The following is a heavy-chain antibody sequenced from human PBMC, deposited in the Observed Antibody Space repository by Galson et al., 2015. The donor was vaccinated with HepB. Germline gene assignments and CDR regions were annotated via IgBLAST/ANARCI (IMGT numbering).Heavy chain of an antibody. CDR1: RFTFSSYT. CDR2: LNSDSSYI. J-gene: IGHJ4*02. D-gene: IGHD2-8*02. Sequence: SLRLSCAASRFTFSSYTMNWVRQAPGKGLEWVSSLNSDSSYIHYADSVKGRFTISRDNAENSLYLQMNNLRVEDTAIYYCARGKTGAGLLSPFDRWGQGTLVTVSS. V-gene: IGHV3-21*01. CDR3: ARGKTGAGLLSPFDR.